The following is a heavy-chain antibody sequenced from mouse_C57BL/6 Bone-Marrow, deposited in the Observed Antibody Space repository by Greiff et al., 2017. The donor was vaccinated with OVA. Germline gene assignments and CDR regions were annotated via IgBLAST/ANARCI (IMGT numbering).Heavy chain of an antibody. CDR2: IYLGNGYT. D-gene: IGHD4-1*01. J-gene: IGHJ4*01. Sequence: EVQLQQSGAELVRPGSSVKMSCKTSGYTFTSYGINWVKQRPGQGLEWIGYIYLGNGYTEYNEKFKGKATLTSDTSSSTAYMQLSSLTSEDSAIYFCAREETGGGDYWGQGTSVTVSS. CDR3: AREETGGGDY. V-gene: IGHV1-58*01. CDR1: GYTFTSYG.